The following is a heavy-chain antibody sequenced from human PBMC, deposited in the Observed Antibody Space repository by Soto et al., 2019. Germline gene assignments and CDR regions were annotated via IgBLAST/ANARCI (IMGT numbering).Heavy chain of an antibody. CDR3: ARKDRSTSLDY. CDR2: INPNNGGT. Sequence: QVQLVQSGAEAKKPGASVKVSCKASGYTFTKYYIHWVRLAPGQGFEYMGWINPNNGGTRHAQKFQGRVTMIRDTAISTVYMELSSLTSDDRAVYYCARKDRSTSLDYWGQGTLVTVSS. D-gene: IGHD1-26*01. J-gene: IGHJ4*02. CDR1: GYTFTKYY. V-gene: IGHV1-2*02.